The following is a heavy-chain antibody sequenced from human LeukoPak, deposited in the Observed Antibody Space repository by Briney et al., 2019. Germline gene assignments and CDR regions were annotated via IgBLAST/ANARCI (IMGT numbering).Heavy chain of an antibody. D-gene: IGHD3-9*01. CDR2: ISWNSGSI. CDR3: ARGDYDILTGYFH. CDR1: GFTFDDYA. J-gene: IGHJ4*02. Sequence: PGRSLRLSCAASGFTFDDYAMHWVRQAPGKGLEWVSGISWNSGSIGYADSVKGRFTISRDNAKNSLYLQMNSLRAEDTALYYCARGDYDILTGYFHWGQGTLVTVSS. V-gene: IGHV3-9*01.